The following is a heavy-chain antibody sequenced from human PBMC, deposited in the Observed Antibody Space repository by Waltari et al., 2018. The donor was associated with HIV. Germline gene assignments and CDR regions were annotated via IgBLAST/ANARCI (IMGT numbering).Heavy chain of an antibody. CDR1: GGSFSGYY. CDR3: AGSEGSGYSAVDY. J-gene: IGHJ4*02. Sequence: QVQLQQWGAGLLETSETLSLTCAVYGGSFSGYYWTWIRQSPGKGLEWSGESNQSGSTNYNPSLKSRLTLAVDNSNNQFSLKMGSLTAADTAIYYCAGSEGSGYSAVDYWGQGSRVTVSS. V-gene: IGHV4-34*01. D-gene: IGHD3-3*01. CDR2: SNQSGST.